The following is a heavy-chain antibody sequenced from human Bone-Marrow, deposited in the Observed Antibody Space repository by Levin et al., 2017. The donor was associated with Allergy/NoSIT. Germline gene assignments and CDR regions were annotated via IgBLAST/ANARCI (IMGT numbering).Heavy chain of an antibody. CDR1: GFIFSNFW. Sequence: SCAASGFIFSNFWMHWVRQVPGKGLMFVSTIKPDGTGANYADSVKGRFTISRDNSKNTVFLEMNSLRVEDTGVYYCTNSLTGEASWGRGTLVTVSP. V-gene: IGHV3-74*01. CDR3: TNSLTGEAS. J-gene: IGHJ5*02. CDR2: IKPDGTGA. D-gene: IGHD7-27*01.